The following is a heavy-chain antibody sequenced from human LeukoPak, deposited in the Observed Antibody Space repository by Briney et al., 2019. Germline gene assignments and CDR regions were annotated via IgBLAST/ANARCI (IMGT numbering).Heavy chain of an antibody. CDR2: INPNSGGT. CDR3: ARGLLGGWRPVAFDI. Sequence: ASVKVSCKASGYTFTGYYMHWVRQAPGQGLEWMGWINPNSGGTNYAQKFQGRVTMTRDTSISTAYMELSRLRSDDTAVYYCARGLLGGWRPVAFDIWGQGTMVTVSS. D-gene: IGHD1-26*01. J-gene: IGHJ3*02. V-gene: IGHV1-2*02. CDR1: GYTFTGYY.